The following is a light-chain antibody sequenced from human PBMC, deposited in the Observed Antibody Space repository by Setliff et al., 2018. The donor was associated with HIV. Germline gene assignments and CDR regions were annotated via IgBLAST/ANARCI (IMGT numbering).Light chain of an antibody. CDR1: SSDIGAYNY. CDR3: SSYTSSGTLV. CDR2: DVS. Sequence: ALTQPASVSGSPGQSITISCTGTSSDIGAYNYVSWYQQHPGKAPKLMIYDVSSRPSGVSNRFSGSKSGNTASLTISGLQAEDEADYYCSSYTSSGTLVFGTGTKVTV. J-gene: IGLJ1*01. V-gene: IGLV2-14*01.